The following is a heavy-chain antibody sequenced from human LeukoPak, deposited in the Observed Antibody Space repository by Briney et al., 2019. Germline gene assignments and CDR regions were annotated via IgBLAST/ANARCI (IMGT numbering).Heavy chain of an antibody. CDR3: ARVGSPYSSSWYWFDP. J-gene: IGHJ5*02. V-gene: IGHV4-34*01. CDR2: INRSGST. Sequence: SETLSLTCAVYGGSFSGYYWSWIRQPPGKGLEWIGEINRSGSTNYNPSLKSRVTISVDTSKNQFSLKLSSVTAADTAVYYCARVGSPYSSSWYWFDPWGQGTLVTVSS. CDR1: GGSFSGYY. D-gene: IGHD6-13*01.